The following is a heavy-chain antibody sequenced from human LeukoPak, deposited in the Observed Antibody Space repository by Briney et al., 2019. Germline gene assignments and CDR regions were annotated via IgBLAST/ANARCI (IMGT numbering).Heavy chain of an antibody. V-gene: IGHV1-24*01. CDR2: FDPEDGET. Sequence: ASVEVSCKVSGYTLTELSMHWVRQAPGKGLEWMGGFDPEDGETIYAQKFQGRVTMTEDTSTDTAYMELSSLRSEDTAVYYCATGREWAIYDAFDIWGQGTMVTVSS. CDR1: GYTLTELS. CDR3: ATGREWAIYDAFDI. D-gene: IGHD3-3*01. J-gene: IGHJ3*02.